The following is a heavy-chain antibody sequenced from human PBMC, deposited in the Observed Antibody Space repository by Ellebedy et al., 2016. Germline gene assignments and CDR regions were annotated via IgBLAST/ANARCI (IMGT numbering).Heavy chain of an antibody. Sequence: GGSLRLXXAASGFTFSSYAMSWVRQAPGKGLEWVSAISGSGGSTYYADSVKGRFTISRDNSKNTLYLQMNSLRAEDTAVYYCGRVVTPAYFDYWGQGTLVTVSS. D-gene: IGHD4-23*01. CDR2: ISGSGGST. V-gene: IGHV3-23*01. CDR3: GRVVTPAYFDY. CDR1: GFTFSSYA. J-gene: IGHJ4*02.